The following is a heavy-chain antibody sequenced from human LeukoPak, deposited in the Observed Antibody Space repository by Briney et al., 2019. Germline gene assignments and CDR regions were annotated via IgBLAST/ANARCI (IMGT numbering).Heavy chain of an antibody. CDR3: ARDRRFGSTWYFSN. CDR1: GFTVSRNY. V-gene: IGHV3-53*01. D-gene: IGHD6-13*01. J-gene: IGHJ4*02. CDR2: IYSGGNT. Sequence: PGGSLRLSCAASGFTVSRNYMSWVRQAPGKGLEWVSIIYSGGNTYYADSVKGRFTISRDNSNNTLYLQMNNLRAEDSAVYFCARDRRFGSTWYFSNWSQGTLVAVSS.